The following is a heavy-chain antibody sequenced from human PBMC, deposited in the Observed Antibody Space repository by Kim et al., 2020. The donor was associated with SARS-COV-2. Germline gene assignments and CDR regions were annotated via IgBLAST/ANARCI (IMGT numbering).Heavy chain of an antibody. J-gene: IGHJ4*02. CDR3: ASSARIRGVSGLDY. CDR1: GFTFSSYS. D-gene: IGHD3-10*01. V-gene: IGHV3-48*04. CDR2: ISSSSSTK. Sequence: GGSLRLSCAASGFTFSSYSMNWVRQAPGKGLEWVSYISSSSSTKYYADSVKGRFTISRDNAKNSLYLQMNSLRAEDTAVYYCASSARIRGVSGLDYWGQGTLVTVSS.